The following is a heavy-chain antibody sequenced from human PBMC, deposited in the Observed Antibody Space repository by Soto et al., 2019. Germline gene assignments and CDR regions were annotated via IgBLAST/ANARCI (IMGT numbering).Heavy chain of an antibody. CDR2: IYYTGST. V-gene: IGHV4-59*01. Sequence: QVQLQESGPGLVKPSETLSLTCTVSGGSNSAYYWSWIRQPPGKGLEWIGRIYYTGSTNYNSSLGSRVTISVDTSRVHFSLRLSSVTAADTAVYYCARTLVTGYSDSWGQGALVTVSS. CDR1: GGSNSAYY. D-gene: IGHD3-9*01. CDR3: ARTLVTGYSDS. J-gene: IGHJ4*02.